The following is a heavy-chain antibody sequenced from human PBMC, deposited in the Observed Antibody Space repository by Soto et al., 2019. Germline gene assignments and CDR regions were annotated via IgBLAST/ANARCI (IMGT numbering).Heavy chain of an antibody. J-gene: IGHJ6*02. CDR2: IYYSGST. V-gene: IGHV4-39*01. Sequence: SETLSLTCTVSGGSISSSSYYWGWIRQPPGKGLEWIGSIYYSGSTYYNPSLKSRVTISVDTSKNQFSLKLSSVTAADTAVYYRASGAAMVTAFGYGMDVWGQGTAVTVSS. CDR3: ASGAAMVTAFGYGMDV. CDR1: GGSISSSSYY. D-gene: IGHD5-18*01.